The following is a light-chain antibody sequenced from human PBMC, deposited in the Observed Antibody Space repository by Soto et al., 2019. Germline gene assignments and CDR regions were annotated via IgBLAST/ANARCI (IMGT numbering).Light chain of an antibody. Sequence: EIVLTQSPGTLSLSPGERATLSCRASQSVSSSSLAWYQQKPGQAPRLLIYAASSRASGIPGRFSGSGSGTDFTLTISRLEAEDFAVYYCQQYVGSPPKYTFGQGTKLEIK. CDR2: AAS. V-gene: IGKV3-20*01. CDR1: QSVSSSS. CDR3: QQYVGSPPKYT. J-gene: IGKJ2*01.